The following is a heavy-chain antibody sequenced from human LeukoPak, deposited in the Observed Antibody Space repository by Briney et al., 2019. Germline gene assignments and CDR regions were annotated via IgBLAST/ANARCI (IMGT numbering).Heavy chain of an antibody. D-gene: IGHD3-10*01. CDR3: AKGTGTYYKGYFDY. J-gene: IGHJ4*02. CDR1: GFTFDDYA. CDR2: ISWNSGSI. Sequence: PGGSLRLSCAASGFTFDDYAMHWVRQAPGKGLEWVSGISWNSGSIGYADSVKGRFTISRDNAKNSLYLQMNSLRAEDTALYYCAKGTGTYYKGYFDYWGQGTLVTVSS. V-gene: IGHV3-9*01.